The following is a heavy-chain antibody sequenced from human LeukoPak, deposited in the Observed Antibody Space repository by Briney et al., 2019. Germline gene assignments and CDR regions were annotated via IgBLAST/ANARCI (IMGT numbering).Heavy chain of an antibody. Sequence: PGGSLRLSCAASGFTFSNYGMHWVRQAPGKGLEWVAFIRYDGSNKHYGDSVKGRFTISRDNSKNTLYLQMNSLRAEDTAVYFCAKGGNHYYDSSGQYYEDYWGQGTLVTVSS. J-gene: IGHJ4*02. CDR1: GFTFSNYG. CDR3: AKGGNHYYDSSGQYYEDY. V-gene: IGHV3-30*02. CDR2: IRYDGSNK. D-gene: IGHD3-22*01.